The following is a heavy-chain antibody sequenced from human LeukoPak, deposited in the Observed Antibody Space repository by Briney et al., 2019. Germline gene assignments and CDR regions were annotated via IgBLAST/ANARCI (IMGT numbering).Heavy chain of an antibody. CDR2: ISSDGNDK. CDR3: TTKVIRGNSGDDYDD. V-gene: IGHV3-30*03. Sequence: PGRSLRLSCAASGVTFSSYGMHWVRQAPGKGLEWVALISSDGNDKLYGDSVKGRFTISRDDSKSTLYLQMNSLRAEDTAVYYCTTKVIRGNSGDDYDDWGQGTLATVSS. J-gene: IGHJ4*02. CDR1: GVTFSSYG. D-gene: IGHD5-12*01.